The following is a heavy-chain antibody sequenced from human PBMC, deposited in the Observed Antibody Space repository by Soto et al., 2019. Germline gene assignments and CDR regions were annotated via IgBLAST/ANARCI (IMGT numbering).Heavy chain of an antibody. V-gene: IGHV3-64*02. D-gene: IGHD5-12*01. Sequence: EVQLVESGEGLVQPGGSLRLSCAASGFTFSSYAMHWDRQAPGKGLEYVSAISSNGGSTYYADSVKGGFTISRDNSKNTLYLQMGSLRAEDMAVYYCALIGYEGQTGNAFDIWGQGTMVTVSS. CDR1: GFTFSSYA. CDR3: ALIGYEGQTGNAFDI. CDR2: ISSNGGST. J-gene: IGHJ3*02.